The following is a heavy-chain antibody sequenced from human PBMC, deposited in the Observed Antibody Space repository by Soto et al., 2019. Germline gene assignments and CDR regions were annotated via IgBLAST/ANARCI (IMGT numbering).Heavy chain of an antibody. CDR2: INHSGST. CDR3: ARIPLRLNCSGGSCYSGWFDP. D-gene: IGHD2-15*01. Sequence: SETLSLTCAVYGGSFSGYYWSWFRQPPGQGLEWIGEINHSGSTNYNPSLKSRVTISVDTSKNQFSLKLSSVTAADTAVYYCARIPLRLNCSGGSCYSGWFDPWGQGTLVTVSS. V-gene: IGHV4-34*01. CDR1: GGSFSGYY. J-gene: IGHJ5*02.